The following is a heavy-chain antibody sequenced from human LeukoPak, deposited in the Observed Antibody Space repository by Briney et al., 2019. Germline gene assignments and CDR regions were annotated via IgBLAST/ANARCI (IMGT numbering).Heavy chain of an antibody. Sequence: SETLSLTCTVSGGSISSSSYYWGWIRQPPGKGLEWIGSIYYSGSTYYNPSLKSRVTISVDTSKNQFSLKLSSVTAADTAVYYCASGDSSGYYLYYFDYWGQGTLVTVSS. CDR3: ASGDSSGYYLYYFDY. CDR1: GGSISSSSYY. J-gene: IGHJ4*02. CDR2: IYYSGST. D-gene: IGHD3-22*01. V-gene: IGHV4-39*07.